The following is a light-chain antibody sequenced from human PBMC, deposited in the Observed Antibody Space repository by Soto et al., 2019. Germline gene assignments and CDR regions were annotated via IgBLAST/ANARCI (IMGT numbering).Light chain of an antibody. CDR1: QSVSSNK. CDR2: GAS. CDR3: QVFDGSLWT. J-gene: IGKJ1*01. Sequence: ENVLTQSPGTLSLSPGERATLSCRASQSVSSNKLAWYQQKPGQAPRLLIYGASGRATGIPDRFSGSGSGTDFTLTISRLEPEDFAVYYCQVFDGSLWTFGQGTKVEIK. V-gene: IGKV3-20*01.